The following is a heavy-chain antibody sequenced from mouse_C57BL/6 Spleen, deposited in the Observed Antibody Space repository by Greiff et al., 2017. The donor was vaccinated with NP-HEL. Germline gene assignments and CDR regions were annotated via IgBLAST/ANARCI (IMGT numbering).Heavy chain of an antibody. CDR2: ISDGGSYT. Sequence: DVMLVESGGGLVKPGGSLKLSCAASGFTFSSYAMSWVRQTPEKRLEWVATISDGGSYTYYPDNVKGRFTISRDNAKNNLYLQMSHLKSEDTAMYYCARDYYGSSYGFDCWGQGTTLTVSS. J-gene: IGHJ2*01. CDR3: ARDYYGSSYGFDC. CDR1: GFTFSSYA. V-gene: IGHV5-4*03. D-gene: IGHD1-1*01.